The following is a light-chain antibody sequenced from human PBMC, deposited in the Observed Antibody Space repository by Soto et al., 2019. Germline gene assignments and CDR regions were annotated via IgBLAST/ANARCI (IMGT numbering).Light chain of an antibody. CDR1: SSDVGGYNY. Sequence: QSALTQPASVSGSPGQSITISCTGTSSDVGGYNYVSWYQQHPGKAPKLMIYDVSNRPSGVSNRFSGSKSGNTASLTISGLQAEDEADYYCSSYTSSSTRVVVFGGGTKLPVL. CDR3: SSYTSSSTRVVV. V-gene: IGLV2-14*01. J-gene: IGLJ2*01. CDR2: DVS.